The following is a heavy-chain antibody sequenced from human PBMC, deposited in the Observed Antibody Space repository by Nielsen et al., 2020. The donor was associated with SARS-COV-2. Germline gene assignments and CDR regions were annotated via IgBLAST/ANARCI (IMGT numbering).Heavy chain of an antibody. Sequence: GESLKISCAASGFTFSSCGMHWVRQAPGKGLEWVAVIWYDGSNKYYADSVKGRFTISRDNSRNTLYLQMNSLRADDTAVYYCARDQSYSGSYYGFDYWGQGTLVTVSS. D-gene: IGHD1-26*01. CDR3: ARDQSYSGSYYGFDY. J-gene: IGHJ4*02. CDR2: IWYDGSNK. V-gene: IGHV3-33*01. CDR1: GFTFSSCG.